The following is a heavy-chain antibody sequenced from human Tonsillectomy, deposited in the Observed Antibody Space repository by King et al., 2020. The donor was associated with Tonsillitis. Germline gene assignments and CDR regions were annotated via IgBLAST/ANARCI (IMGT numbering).Heavy chain of an antibody. CDR3: ATDWGSDYYGMDV. D-gene: IGHD7-27*01. Sequence: LQLQESGPGLVKPSETLSLSCTVSGGSIRSGSYYWGWIRQPPGKGLEWIASIYYSGGTYYNPSLKSRVTISLDTSKNQFSLKLTSVTAADTAVYYCATDWGSDYYGMDVWGQGTTVTVSS. V-gene: IGHV4-39*07. CDR1: GGSIRSGSYY. J-gene: IGHJ6*02. CDR2: IYYSGGT.